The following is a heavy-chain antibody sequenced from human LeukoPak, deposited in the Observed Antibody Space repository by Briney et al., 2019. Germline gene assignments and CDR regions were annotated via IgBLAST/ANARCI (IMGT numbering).Heavy chain of an antibody. J-gene: IGHJ4*02. CDR3: ATAPPPVLRFLEWLSTFDY. D-gene: IGHD3-3*01. CDR1: GYTLTELS. CDR2: FDPEDGET. V-gene: IGHV1-24*01. Sequence: ASVKVSCTVSGYTLTELSMHWVRQAPGKGLEWMGGFDPEDGETIYAQKFQGRVTMTEDTSTDTAYMELSSLRSEDTAVYYCATAPPPVLRFLEWLSTFDYWGQGTLVTVSS.